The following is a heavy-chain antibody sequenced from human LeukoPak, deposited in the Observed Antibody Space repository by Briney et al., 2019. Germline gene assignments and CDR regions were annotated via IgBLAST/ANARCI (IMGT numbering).Heavy chain of an antibody. CDR2: IYPGDSDT. J-gene: IGHJ5*02. V-gene: IGHV5-51*01. CDR3: ARLPRGSNNWFDP. CDR1: GYSFNTYW. Sequence: GESLKISCKGSGYSFNTYWIGWVSQMPGKGLEWMGIIYPGDSDTRYSPSFQGQVIISADKSISTAYLQWSSLKASDTAMYYCARLPRGSNNWFDPWGQGTLVTVSS. D-gene: IGHD5-12*01.